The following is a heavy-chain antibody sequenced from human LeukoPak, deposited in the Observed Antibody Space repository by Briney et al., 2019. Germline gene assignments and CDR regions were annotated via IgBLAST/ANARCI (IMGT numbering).Heavy chain of an antibody. CDR2: IYYSGST. D-gene: IGHD1-26*01. Sequence: PSETLSFTCTAPVGSISSYYWNWIRQPPGKGLEWIGNIYYSGSTNYNPSLKSRVAISVDTSKNQFSLKLSSVTAADTAVYYCARGRLSYLAVYYFDYWGQGTLVTVSS. V-gene: IGHV4-59*01. J-gene: IGHJ4*02. CDR1: VGSISSYY. CDR3: ARGRLSYLAVYYFDY.